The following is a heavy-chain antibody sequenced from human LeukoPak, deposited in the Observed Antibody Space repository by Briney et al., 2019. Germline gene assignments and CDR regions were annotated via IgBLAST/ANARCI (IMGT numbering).Heavy chain of an antibody. CDR2: ISYDGSNK. CDR3: ARDSVAGNDYYYYMDV. J-gene: IGHJ6*03. CDR1: GFTFSSYS. D-gene: IGHD6-19*01. Sequence: GGSLRLSCAASGFTFSSYSMSWVRQAPGKGLEWVAVISYDGSNKYYADSVKGRFTISRDNSKNTLYLQMNSLRAEDTAVYYCARDSVAGNDYYYYMDVWGKGTTVTVSS. V-gene: IGHV3-30*03.